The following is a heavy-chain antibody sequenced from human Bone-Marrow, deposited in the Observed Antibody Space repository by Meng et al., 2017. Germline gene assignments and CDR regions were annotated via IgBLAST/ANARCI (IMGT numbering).Heavy chain of an antibody. J-gene: IGHJ4*02. CDR3: ATGAAAADH. Sequence: VEVGGGLVEPGGALRRSCVGPGGSFTDAWMSWVRQAPGKGLEWVGRIETKSEGGTADYAAPVKGRFSISRDDSKNTLYLQMNNLISEDTGVYFCATGAAAADHWGQGTLVTVSS. CDR1: GGSFTDAW. V-gene: IGHV3-15*04. CDR2: IETKSEGGTA. D-gene: IGHD6-13*01.